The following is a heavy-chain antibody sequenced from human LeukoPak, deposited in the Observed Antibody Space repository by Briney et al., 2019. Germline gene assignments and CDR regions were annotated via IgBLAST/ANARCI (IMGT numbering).Heavy chain of an antibody. J-gene: IGHJ5*02. D-gene: IGHD2-2*01. V-gene: IGHV4-34*01. CDR1: GWSFNDYY. CDR3: ARGQVPAARGYNWFDP. CDR2: INARGDT. Sequence: PSETLSLTCAVYGWSFNDYYWNWIRQPPGKGLEWIGEINARGDTNFNPSLKSRVTLSVDTSKSQFSLRLTSMIAADTAVYYCARGQVPAARGYNWFDPWGQGTLVTVSS.